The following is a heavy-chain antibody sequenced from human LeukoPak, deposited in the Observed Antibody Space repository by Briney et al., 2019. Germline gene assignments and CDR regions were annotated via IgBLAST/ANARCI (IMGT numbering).Heavy chain of an antibody. Sequence: GGSLRLSCAASGFTFRSYDMHWVRQATGKGLKGVSGIGTAGEIYYPGSVKGRFTISRENVKNSLYLQMNSLRAEDTAVYYCARAPGYGAAYYFDYWGQGTLVTVSS. V-gene: IGHV3-13*01. CDR3: ARAPGYGAAYYFDY. CDR1: GFTFRSYD. J-gene: IGHJ4*02. CDR2: IGTAGEI. D-gene: IGHD1-1*01.